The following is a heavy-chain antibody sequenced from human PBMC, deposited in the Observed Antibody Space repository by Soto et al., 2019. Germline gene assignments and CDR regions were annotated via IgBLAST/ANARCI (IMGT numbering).Heavy chain of an antibody. CDR1: GFSLSSYA. V-gene: IGHV3-48*01. D-gene: IGHD1-26*01. Sequence: EVPLVESGGGLVQPGGSLRLSCAASGFSLSSYAMDWVRQAPGQGLEWVSYISLSSGNIHYADSVRGRFTVARGNAKNSRCLQTNRLGAEDTAVYYWGRDPSHGSEEARYLDLWGRGTLVTVSS. CDR2: ISLSSGNI. J-gene: IGHJ2*01. CDR3: GRDPSHGSEEARYLDL.